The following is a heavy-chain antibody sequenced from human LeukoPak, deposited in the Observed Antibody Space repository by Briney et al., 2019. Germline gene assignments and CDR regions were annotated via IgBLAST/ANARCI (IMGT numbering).Heavy chain of an antibody. CDR2: ISGSGSST. D-gene: IGHD5-18*01. CDR3: ARDSASYGRFDY. CDR1: GFTFINYA. V-gene: IGHV3-23*01. J-gene: IGHJ4*02. Sequence: GGSLRLSCAASGFTFINYAMSWVRQAPGRGLEWVSVISGSGSSTYYADSVKGRFTISRDDSKNTLYLQMNSLRAEDTAVYFCARDSASYGRFDYWGQGTLVTVSS.